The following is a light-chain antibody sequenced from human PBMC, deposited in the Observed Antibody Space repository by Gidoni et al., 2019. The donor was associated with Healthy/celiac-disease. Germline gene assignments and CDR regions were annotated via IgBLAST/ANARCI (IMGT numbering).Light chain of an antibody. CDR2: ADN. J-gene: IGLJ3*02. V-gene: IGLV6-57*04. Sequence: NFMLTQPPSVSESPGKTVTISCTRSSGSIASNYVQWNQQRPGSAPTTVIYADNQRPSGVPDRFSGSIDSSSNSASLTISGLKTEDEADYYCQSYDSSNLWVFGGGTKLTVL. CDR3: QSYDSSNLWV. CDR1: SGSIASNY.